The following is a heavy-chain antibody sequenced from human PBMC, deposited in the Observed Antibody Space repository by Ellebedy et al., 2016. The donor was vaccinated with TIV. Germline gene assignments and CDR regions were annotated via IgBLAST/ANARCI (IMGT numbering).Heavy chain of an antibody. CDR2: INEDGSEK. V-gene: IGHV3-7*03. CDR3: ARSPTTRGVIGY. D-gene: IGHD3-16*02. Sequence: GGSLRLSXAPSGFTLNSYWLTWVRQAPGKGLEWVANINEDGSEKYYVDSVRGRFTISRDNAKNSLYLQMNSLRAEDTAVYYCARSPTTRGVIGYWGQGTLVTVSS. J-gene: IGHJ4*02. CDR1: GFTLNSYW.